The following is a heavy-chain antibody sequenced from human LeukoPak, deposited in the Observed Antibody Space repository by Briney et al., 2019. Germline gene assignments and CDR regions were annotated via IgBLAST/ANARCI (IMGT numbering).Heavy chain of an antibody. J-gene: IGHJ5*02. CDR2: FDPEDGET. V-gene: IGHV1-24*01. D-gene: IGHD3-22*01. CDR3: ARDRGDYYDSSGSTYLDHRPERGVRPSPKNWFDP. Sequence: ASVKVSCKVSGYTLTELSMHWVRQAPGKGLEWMGGFDPEDGETIYAQKFQGRVTMTEDTSTDTAYMELSSLRSEDTAVYYCARDRGDYYDSSGSTYLDHRPERGVRPSPKNWFDPWGQGTLVTVSS. CDR1: GYTLTELS.